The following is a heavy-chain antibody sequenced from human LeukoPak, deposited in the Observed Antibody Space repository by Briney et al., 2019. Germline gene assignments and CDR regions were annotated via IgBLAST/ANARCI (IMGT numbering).Heavy chain of an antibody. CDR1: GFTFEDSG. J-gene: IGHJ5*02. CDR2: TSWNSGST. CDR3: AQSEGYLDWLFRS. D-gene: IGHD3-9*01. V-gene: IGHV3-9*01. Sequence: GGSLRLSCAASGFTFEDSGMHWVRQAPGKGLEWVSGTSWNSGSTGYADSVKGRFTISRDNAKNSLYLQMNSLRAEDTALYYCAQSEGYLDWLFRSWGQGTLVTVSS.